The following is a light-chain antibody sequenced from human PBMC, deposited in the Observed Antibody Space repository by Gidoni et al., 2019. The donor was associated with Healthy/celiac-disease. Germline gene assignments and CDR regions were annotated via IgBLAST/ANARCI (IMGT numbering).Light chain of an antibody. CDR1: QSVSSN. CDR3: QQYTNWPPHT. J-gene: IGKJ2*01. CDR2: GAS. Sequence: EIVMTQSPATMSVSPGERATLSCRASQSVSSNLAWYQQKPGQAPRLLIYGASTRATGIPARFRGSGSWTEFTLTISSLQSEDFAVYYCQQYTNWPPHTFGQGTKLEIK. V-gene: IGKV3-15*01.